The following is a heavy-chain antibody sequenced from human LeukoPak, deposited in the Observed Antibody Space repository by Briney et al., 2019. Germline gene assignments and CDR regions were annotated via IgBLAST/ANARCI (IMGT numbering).Heavy chain of an antibody. CDR1: GGSISSSNW. V-gene: IGHV4-4*02. CDR2: IYHSGST. J-gene: IGHJ4*02. CDR3: ARSYYYGSGSYYNPQYYFDY. Sequence: PSETLSLTCAVSGGSISSSNWWSWVRQPPGKGLEWIGEIYHSGSTNYNPSLKSRVTISVDKSKNQFSLKLSSVTAADTAVYYCARSYYYGSGSYYNPQYYFDYWGQGTLVTVSS. D-gene: IGHD3-10*01.